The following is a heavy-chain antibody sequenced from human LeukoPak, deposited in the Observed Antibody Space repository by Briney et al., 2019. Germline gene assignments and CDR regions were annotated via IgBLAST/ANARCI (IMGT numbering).Heavy chain of an antibody. CDR1: GYSFTSYW. V-gene: IGHV5-51*01. J-gene: IGHJ6*03. CDR3: ARQGSTSLYYYYYMDV. CDR2: IYPGDSDT. D-gene: IGHD2-2*01. Sequence: GESLKISCKGSGYSFTSYWIGWVRQMPGKGLEWMEIIYPGDSDTRYSPSFQGQVTISADKSISTAYLQWSSLKASDTAMYYCARQGSTSLYYYYYMDVWGKGTTVTVSS.